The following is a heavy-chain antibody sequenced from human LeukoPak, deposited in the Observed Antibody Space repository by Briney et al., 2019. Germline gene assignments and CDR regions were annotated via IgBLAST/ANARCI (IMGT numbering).Heavy chain of an antibody. CDR1: GGSISSGSSY. CDR2: IYTSGST. J-gene: IGHJ4*02. CDR3: ARGSARMVANPLFDY. Sequence: SQTLSLTCTVSGGSISSGSSYWSWIRQPAGKGLEWIGRIYTSGSTNYNPSLKSRVTISVDTSKNQFSLNLSSVTAADTAVYYCARGSARMVANPLFDYWGQGTLVTVSS. V-gene: IGHV4-61*02. D-gene: IGHD5-12*01.